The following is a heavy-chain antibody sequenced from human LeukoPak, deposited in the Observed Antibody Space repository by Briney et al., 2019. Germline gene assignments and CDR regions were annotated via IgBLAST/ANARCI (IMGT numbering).Heavy chain of an antibody. CDR3: ARGLGYCSSTSCYKFGY. D-gene: IGHD2-2*02. CDR1: GFTVSSNY. CDR2: IYSGGST. Sequence: GGSLRLSCAASGFTVSSNYMSWVRQAPGKGLEWVSVIYSGGSTYYADSVKGRFTISRDNSKNTLYLQMNSLRAEDTAVYYCARGLGYCSSTSCYKFGYWGQGTPVTVSS. J-gene: IGHJ4*02. V-gene: IGHV3-66*01.